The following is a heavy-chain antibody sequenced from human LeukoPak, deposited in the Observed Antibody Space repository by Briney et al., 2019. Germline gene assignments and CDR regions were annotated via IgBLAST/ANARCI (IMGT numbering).Heavy chain of an antibody. CDR2: IYSGGST. V-gene: IGHV3-53*01. J-gene: IGHJ3*02. CDR3: ARGPRYYYDSSGYYPDAFDI. D-gene: IGHD3-22*01. CDR1: GFTVSTNY. Sequence: QSGGSLRLSCAASGFTVSTNYMSWVRQAPGKGLEWVSVIYSGGSTSYADSVRGRFTISRDNSNNTLYLQLNSLSAEDTAVYYCARGPRYYYDSSGYYPDAFDIWGQGTMVTVSS.